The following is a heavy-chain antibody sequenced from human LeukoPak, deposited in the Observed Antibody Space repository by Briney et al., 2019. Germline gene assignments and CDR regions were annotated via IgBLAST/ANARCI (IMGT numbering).Heavy chain of an antibody. J-gene: IGHJ4*02. CDR1: GGSISSYY. CDR2: IYYSGST. D-gene: IGHD3-10*01. Sequence: PSETLSLTCTVSGGSISSYYWSWIRQPPGKGLEWIGYIYYSGSTNYNPSLKSRVTISVDKSKNQFSLKLSAVTAADTAVYYCTRSYGSGTYYKSSDYWGQGTLVTVSS. V-gene: IGHV4-59*12. CDR3: TRSYGSGTYYKSSDY.